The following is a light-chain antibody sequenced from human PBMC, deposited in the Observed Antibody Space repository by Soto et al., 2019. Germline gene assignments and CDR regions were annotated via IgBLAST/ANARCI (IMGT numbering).Light chain of an antibody. CDR2: LPSDGSH. V-gene: IGLV4-69*01. J-gene: IGLJ2*01. CDR3: QPWGTGIQEV. Sequence: QLVLTQSPSASASLGASVKLTCTLSSGHNNYALAWRQQQPEKGPRYLMKLPSDGSHTKGDGIPDGIADRISGSSSGAEHYLTISSLQSGDAADHYCQPWGTGIQEVSGGGTKLTVL. CDR1: SGHNNYA.